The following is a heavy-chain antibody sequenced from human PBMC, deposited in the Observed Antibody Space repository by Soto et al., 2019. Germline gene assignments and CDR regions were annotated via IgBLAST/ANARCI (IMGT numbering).Heavy chain of an antibody. J-gene: IGHJ5*02. CDR1: GGSFSGYY. Sequence: QVQLQQWGAGLLKASETLSLTCAVYGGSFSGYYWSWIRRPPGKGLEWIGEINHSGGTNYNPSLKSRLTISVDTSKTQSSLNLSSVTAADTAVYYCASKSATDTNNWFDPWGQGTLVTVSS. CDR2: INHSGGT. CDR3: ASKSATDTNNWFDP. D-gene: IGHD3-3*01. V-gene: IGHV4-34*01.